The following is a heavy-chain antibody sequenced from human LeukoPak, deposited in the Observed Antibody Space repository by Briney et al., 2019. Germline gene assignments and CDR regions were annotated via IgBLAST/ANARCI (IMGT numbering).Heavy chain of an antibody. J-gene: IGHJ5*02. CDR2: ISAYNGNT. D-gene: IGHD3-22*01. CDR3: ARDPCHYYDSSGHCNWFDP. V-gene: IGHV1-18*01. CDR1: GYTFTSYG. Sequence: ASVKVSCKASGYTFTSYGISWVRQAPGQGLEWMGWISAYNGNTNYAQKLQGRVTMTTDTSTSTAYMELRSLRSDDTAVYYCARDPCHYYDSSGHCNWFDPWGQGTLVTVSS.